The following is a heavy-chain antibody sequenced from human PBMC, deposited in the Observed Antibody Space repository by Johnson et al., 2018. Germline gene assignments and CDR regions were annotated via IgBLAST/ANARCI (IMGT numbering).Heavy chain of an antibody. CDR2: INQDGSEK. J-gene: IGHJ3*02. Sequence: EVQLVETGGGLVQPGGSLRLSCTASGFTFSTYWMSWVRQAPGKGLEWVANINQDGSEKSCADSLKGRFTISRDNAKNSLYLQMDSLRVEDTAGYYCAVATYDSAEASIWGQGTMVTVSS. D-gene: IGHD2-2*01. CDR1: GFTFSTYW. CDR3: AVATYDSAEASI. V-gene: IGHV3-7*01.